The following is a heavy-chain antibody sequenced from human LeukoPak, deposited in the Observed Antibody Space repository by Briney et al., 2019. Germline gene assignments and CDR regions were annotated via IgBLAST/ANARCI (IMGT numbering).Heavy chain of an antibody. J-gene: IGHJ4*02. CDR1: GFTFSSYA. D-gene: IGHD3-22*01. Sequence: GGSLRLSCAASGFTFSSYAMSWVRQAPGKGLEWVSAISGSGGSTYYADSVKGRFTISRDNAKNTLYLQMNSLRAEDTAVYYCAKDGGEAYYHDSSGQWGQGTLVTVSS. CDR2: ISGSGGST. V-gene: IGHV3-23*01. CDR3: AKDGGEAYYHDSSGQ.